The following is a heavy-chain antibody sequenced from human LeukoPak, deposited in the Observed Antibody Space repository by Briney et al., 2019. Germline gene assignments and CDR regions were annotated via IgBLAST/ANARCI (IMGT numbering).Heavy chain of an antibody. CDR2: ISWNSGSI. J-gene: IGHJ6*02. Sequence: GGSLRLSCAASGFTFDDYAMHWVRQAPGKGLEWVSGISWNSGSIGYADSVKGRFTISRDNAKNSLYLQMNSLRAEDTALYYCAKDMAGILTGYYYYYGMDVWGQGTTVTVSS. V-gene: IGHV3-9*01. CDR3: AKDMAGILTGYYYYYGMDV. CDR1: GFTFDDYA. D-gene: IGHD3-9*01.